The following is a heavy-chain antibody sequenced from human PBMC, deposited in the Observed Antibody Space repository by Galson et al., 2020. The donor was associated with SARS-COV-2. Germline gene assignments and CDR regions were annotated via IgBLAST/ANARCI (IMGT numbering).Heavy chain of an antibody. V-gene: IGHV1-58*01. Sequence: SVTVSCKASGFTFTSSAVQWVRQARGQRLEWIGWIVVRSGNPNYAQQFQEPVTITRDMSTSTAYMELSSLRSEDTAVYYCAAESLYYYDTQGWEDAFDIWGQGTMVTVSS. CDR1: GFTFTSSA. J-gene: IGHJ3*02. D-gene: IGHD3-22*01. CDR2: IVVRSGNP. CDR3: AAESLYYYDTQGWEDAFDI.